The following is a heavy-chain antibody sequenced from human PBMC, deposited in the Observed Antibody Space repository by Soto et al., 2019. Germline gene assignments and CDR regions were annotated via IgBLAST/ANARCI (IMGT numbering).Heavy chain of an antibody. J-gene: IGHJ5*02. CDR2: LSYDGCNK. V-gene: IGHV3-30*03. CDR1: GFTFSSYG. CDR3: ARVAFNSGRFDP. Sequence: PGGSLRLSCAASGFTFSSYGMHWVRQAPGKGLEWVAVLSYDGCNKYYVDSVKGRFTISRDNAKNSLYLQMNSLRAEDTAVYYCARVAFNSGRFDPWGQGTLVTVSS.